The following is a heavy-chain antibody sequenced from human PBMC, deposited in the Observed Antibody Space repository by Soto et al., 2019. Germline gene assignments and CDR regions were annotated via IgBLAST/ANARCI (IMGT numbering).Heavy chain of an antibody. CDR2: ISAYNGNT. J-gene: IGHJ4*02. CDR3: ARGFLIGYYSMREWFDY. CDR1: GYTFTSYG. V-gene: IGHV1-18*01. D-gene: IGHD3-10*01. Sequence: ASVKVSCKASGYTFTSYGISWVRQAPGQGLEWKGWISAYNGNTNYAQKLQGRVTMTTDTSTSTAYMELRSLRSDDTAVYYCARGFLIGYYSMREWFDYWGQGTLVTVSS.